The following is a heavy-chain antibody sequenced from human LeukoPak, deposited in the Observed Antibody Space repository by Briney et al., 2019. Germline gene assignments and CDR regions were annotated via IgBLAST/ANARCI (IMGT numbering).Heavy chain of an antibody. D-gene: IGHD2-2*01. J-gene: IGHJ3*02. V-gene: IGHV4-61*02. CDR1: GGSISSSSYY. CDR3: ARVAAAAAPYDAFDI. Sequence: SETLSLTCTVSGGSISSSSYYWNWLRQPAETGREWIGRIYSTGSTNYNPSLKSRVTMSVDTSKNQFSLRLSSVTAADTAVYYCARVAAAAAPYDAFDIWGQGTMVTVSS. CDR2: IYSTGST.